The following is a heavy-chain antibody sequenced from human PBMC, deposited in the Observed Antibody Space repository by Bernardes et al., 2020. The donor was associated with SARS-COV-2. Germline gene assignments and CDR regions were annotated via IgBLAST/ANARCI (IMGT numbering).Heavy chain of an antibody. J-gene: IGHJ4*02. Sequence: GGSLRLSCAASGFNFSGSAIQWVRPPSGKGLEWIGRIRSKPKGYATTYAASLKGRFVISRDDSRNTAYLQIHSLKIEDTAVYYCTGDYLYWDQGTLVSVSS. CDR3: TGDYLY. CDR1: GFNFSGSA. CDR2: IRSKPKGYAT. D-gene: IGHD4-17*01. V-gene: IGHV3-73*01.